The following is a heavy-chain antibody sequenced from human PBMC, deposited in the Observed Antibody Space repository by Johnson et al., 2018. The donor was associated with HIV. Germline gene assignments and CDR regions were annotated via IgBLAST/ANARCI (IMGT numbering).Heavy chain of an antibody. CDR2: ISNDGSNK. J-gene: IGHJ3*02. D-gene: IGHD1-26*01. CDR3: AKERSGSYSGADAFDI. V-gene: IGHV3-30*04. CDR1: AFTFSRYA. Sequence: QVQLVESGGGVVQPGRSLRLSCAASAFTFSRYAMHWVRQAPGKGLEWVAFISNDGSNKYYADSVKGRFTISRDNSKNTLYLQMNSLRAEDTAVYYCAKERSGSYSGADAFDIWGQGTMVTVSS.